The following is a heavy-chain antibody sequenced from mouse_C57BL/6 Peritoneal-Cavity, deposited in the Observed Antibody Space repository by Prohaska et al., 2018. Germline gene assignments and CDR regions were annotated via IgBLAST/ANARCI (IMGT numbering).Heavy chain of an antibody. V-gene: IGHV11-2*01. CDR1: GFTFSGFW. CDR2: INSDGSAI. Sequence: EVQLLETGGGLVQPGGSRGLSCEGSGFTFSGFWMSWVRQTPGKTLERIGDINSDGSAIYYAPSIKDRFTIFRDNDKRTLYLQMSNVRSEDTATYFCMRYANYLYFDVWGTGTTVTVSS. CDR3: MRYANYLYFDV. J-gene: IGHJ1*03.